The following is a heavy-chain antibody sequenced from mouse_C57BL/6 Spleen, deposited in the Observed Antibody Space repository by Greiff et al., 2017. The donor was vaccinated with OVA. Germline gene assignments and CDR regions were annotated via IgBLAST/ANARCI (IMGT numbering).Heavy chain of an antibody. CDR2: IDPENGDT. Sequence: EVQLQQSGAELVRPGASVKLSCTASGFNIKDDYMHWVKQRPEQGLEWIGWIDPENGDTEYASKFQGKATITADTSSNTAYLQLSSLTSEDTAVYYCTTATGSSYLCAYWGQGTLVTVSA. J-gene: IGHJ3*01. D-gene: IGHD1-1*01. CDR3: TTATGSSYLCAY. V-gene: IGHV14-4*01. CDR1: GFNIKDDY.